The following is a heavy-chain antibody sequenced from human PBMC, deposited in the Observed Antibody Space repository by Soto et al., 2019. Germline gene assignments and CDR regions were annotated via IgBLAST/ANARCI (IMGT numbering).Heavy chain of an antibody. J-gene: IGHJ6*02. Sequence: KPVGSLRLSCAASGFTFSDYYMSWIRQAPGKGLEWVSYISSSSSYTNYADSVKGRFTISRDNAKNSLYLQMNSLRAEDTAVYYCARLGYCTNGVCYPYYYYYGMDVWGQGTTVTVSS. CDR3: ARLGYCTNGVCYPYYYYYGMDV. CDR1: GFTFSDYY. V-gene: IGHV3-11*06. D-gene: IGHD2-8*01. CDR2: ISSSSSYT.